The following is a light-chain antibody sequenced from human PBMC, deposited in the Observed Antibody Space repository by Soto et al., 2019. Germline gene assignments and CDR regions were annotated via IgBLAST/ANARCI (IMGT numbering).Light chain of an antibody. CDR2: EVS. J-gene: IGLJ2*01. CDR1: RSDVGGNNY. CDR3: SSYAGSNNLV. Sequence: QSALTQPPSATGSPGQSGTISCTGTRSDVGGNNYVSWYQQHPGKAPKLMIYEVSKRTSGVPDRFSGYKSGNTASLTVSGLQAEDVADYYCSSYAGSNNLVFGGGTKLTVL. V-gene: IGLV2-8*01.